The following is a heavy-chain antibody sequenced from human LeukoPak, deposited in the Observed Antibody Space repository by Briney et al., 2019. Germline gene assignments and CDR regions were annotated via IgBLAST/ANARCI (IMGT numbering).Heavy chain of an antibody. CDR2: LSASGGGT. V-gene: IGHV3-23*01. CDR3: ATVLHTSMTTWAAFDT. J-gene: IGHJ3*02. Sequence: GGSLRLSCATSGFTFTNYAMNWVRQAPGKGLEWVSALSASGGGTFYAPSVKGRFTISRDNSKNTVSLQMNSLRAEDTALYYCATVLHTSMTTWAAFDTWGQGTMVTVSS. D-gene: IGHD5-18*01. CDR1: GFTFTNYA.